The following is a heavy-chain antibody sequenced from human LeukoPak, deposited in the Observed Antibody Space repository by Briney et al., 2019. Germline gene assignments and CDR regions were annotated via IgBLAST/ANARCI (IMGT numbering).Heavy chain of an antibody. Sequence: PGRSPRLSCAASGFIFSNYAMHWVRQAPGKGLEWGALISSDGSKTYHADSVKARFSISRDNSKNTLYLQLNSLRAEDTSVYYCARDSTYWYDSGSSGPHYFDYWGQGTLVTVSS. CDR3: ARDSTYWYDSGSSGPHYFDY. V-gene: IGHV3-30*01. D-gene: IGHD3-10*01. J-gene: IGHJ4*02. CDR1: GFIFSNYA. CDR2: ISSDGSKT.